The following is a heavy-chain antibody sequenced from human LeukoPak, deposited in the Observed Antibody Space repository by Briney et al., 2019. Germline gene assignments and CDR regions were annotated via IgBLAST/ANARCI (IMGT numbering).Heavy chain of an antibody. J-gene: IGHJ4*02. CDR3: NGDYSSSIDY. CDR1: GFTFINYG. D-gene: IGHD4-17*01. CDR2: ISSSSSYI. Sequence: GGSLRLSCAASGFTFINYGMHWVRQAPGKGLEWVSYISSSSSYIYYADSVKGRFTISRDNSKNTLYLQINSLRAEDTAVYYCNGDYSSSIDYWGQGTLVTVSS. V-gene: IGHV3-21*01.